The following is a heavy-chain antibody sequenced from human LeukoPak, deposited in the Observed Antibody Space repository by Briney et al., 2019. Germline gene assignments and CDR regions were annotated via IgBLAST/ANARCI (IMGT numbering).Heavy chain of an antibody. D-gene: IGHD3-9*01. V-gene: IGHV4-31*03. CDR1: GGSISSGGYS. J-gene: IGHJ4*02. CDR2: IYYSGST. Sequence: PSETLSLTCTVSGGSISSGGYSWSWIRQHPGKGLEWIGYIYYSGSTYYNPSLKSRVTISVDTSKNQFSLKLSSVTAADTAVYYCARGLPLTGTSYYFDYWGQGTLVTVSS. CDR3: ARGLPLTGTSYYFDY.